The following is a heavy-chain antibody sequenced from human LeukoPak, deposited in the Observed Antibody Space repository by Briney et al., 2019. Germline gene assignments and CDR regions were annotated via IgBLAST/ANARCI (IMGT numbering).Heavy chain of an antibody. CDR1: GFTLSSYW. J-gene: IGHJ4*02. D-gene: IGHD5-12*01. Sequence: PGGSLRLSCAASGFTLSSYWMHWVRHAPGKGLVWVSRINNDGSTTNYADSVKGRFTISRDNAKNTLYLQMNSLRAEDTAVYYCARDLVVATGPDYWGQGTLVTVPS. CDR2: INNDGSTT. V-gene: IGHV3-74*01. CDR3: ARDLVVATGPDY.